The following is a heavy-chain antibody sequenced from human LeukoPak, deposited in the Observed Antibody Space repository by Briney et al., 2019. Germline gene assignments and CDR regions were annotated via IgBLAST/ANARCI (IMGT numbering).Heavy chain of an antibody. V-gene: IGHV1-46*01. CDR1: GYTFTRYH. Sequence: ASVKVSCKASGYTFTRYHMHLVRQAPGQGLECLGIINQSRGSTSYAQKFQGRVIMTRDTSTSTVYMELSSLRSEDTAVYYCAREGTVTTAERYYYYGMDVWGKGTTVTVSS. CDR3: AREGTVTTAERYYYYGMDV. CDR2: INQSRGST. D-gene: IGHD4-17*01. J-gene: IGHJ6*04.